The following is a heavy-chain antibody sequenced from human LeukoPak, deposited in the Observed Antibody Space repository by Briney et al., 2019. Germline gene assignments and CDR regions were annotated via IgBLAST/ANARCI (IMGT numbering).Heavy chain of an antibody. CDR2: ISPDGSNR. Sequence: PGGSLRLSCAASGPTFSTSYMSWLGQPPGKGLEWLANISPDGSNRSYGDSVKGRFIVSRDNADNSLYLQMSSLRVEDTAVYYCARDPHYGAIDYWGQGTLVTVSS. CDR3: ARDPHYGAIDY. CDR1: GPTFSTSY. J-gene: IGHJ4*02. D-gene: IGHD4-17*01. V-gene: IGHV3-7*01.